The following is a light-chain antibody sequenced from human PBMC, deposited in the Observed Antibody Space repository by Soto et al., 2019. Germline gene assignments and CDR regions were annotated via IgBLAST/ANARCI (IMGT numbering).Light chain of an antibody. CDR3: LLSYSGARV. J-gene: IGLJ2*01. CDR1: TGAVASGHY. CDR2: DTT. V-gene: IGLV7-46*01. Sequence: QAVVTQEPSLTVSPGGTVTLTCGSSTGAVASGHYPYWFQQKPGQAPRTLIYDTTNKHSWTPARFSGSLLGGKAALTLSGAQPEDEADYYFLLSYSGARVFGGGTQLTVL.